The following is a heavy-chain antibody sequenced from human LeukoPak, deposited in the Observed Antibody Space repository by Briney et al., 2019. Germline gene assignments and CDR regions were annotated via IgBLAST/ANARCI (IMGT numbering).Heavy chain of an antibody. J-gene: IGHJ4*02. Sequence: PGGSLGLSCAASGFTFSTYWMSWVRQAPGKGLEWVANIKQDGSEKYYVDSVKGRFTITRDNAKNSLYLQMNSLRAEDTAVYYCARDIDGYYYGTIGSFLWFDYWGQGAQVTVSS. D-gene: IGHD3-22*01. CDR3: ARDIDGYYYGTIGSFLWFDY. CDR1: GFTFSTYW. V-gene: IGHV3-7*01. CDR2: IKQDGSEK.